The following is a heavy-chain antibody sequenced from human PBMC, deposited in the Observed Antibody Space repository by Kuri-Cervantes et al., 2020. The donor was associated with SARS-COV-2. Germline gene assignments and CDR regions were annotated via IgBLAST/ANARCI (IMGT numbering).Heavy chain of an antibody. D-gene: IGHD3-22*01. CDR3: ARDPREYYYDSSGTIRTEESYFDY. CDR2: INPNSGGT. J-gene: IGHJ4*02. CDR1: GYTFTGYY. V-gene: IGHV1-2*02. Sequence: ASVKVSCKASGYTFTGYYMHWVRQAPGQGLEWMGWINPNSGGTNYAQKFQGRVTMTRDTSISTAYMELSSLRSDDTAVYYCARDPREYYYDSSGTIRTEESYFDYWGQGTLVTVSS.